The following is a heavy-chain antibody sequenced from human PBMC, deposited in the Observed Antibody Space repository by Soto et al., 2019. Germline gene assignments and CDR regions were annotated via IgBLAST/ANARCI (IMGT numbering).Heavy chain of an antibody. D-gene: IGHD6-13*01. J-gene: IGHJ5*01. CDR2: IYYNASP. CDR1: GGSISRGNFY. CDR3: VKARFSSNWTPDS. V-gene: IGHV4-31*11. Sequence: SETLSLTCAVSGGSISRGNFYWSWIRQRPGQGLQWIGLIYYNASPLYNSSLKSRLLISLDTSKNQFSLTLRSVSAADTAVYYCVKARFSSNWTPDSWGQGTLVTVSS.